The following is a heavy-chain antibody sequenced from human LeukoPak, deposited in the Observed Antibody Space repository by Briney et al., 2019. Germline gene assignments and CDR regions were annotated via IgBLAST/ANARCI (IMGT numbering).Heavy chain of an antibody. CDR3: ARGDLGITIFGVVIDY. CDR2: ISYDGSNK. Sequence: PGRSLRLSCAASGFTFSSYAMHWVRQAPGKGLEWVAVISYDGSNKYYADSVKGRFTISRDDSKNTLYLQTNSLRAEDTAVYYCARGDLGITIFGVVIDYWGQGTLVTVSS. V-gene: IGHV3-30*04. CDR1: GFTFSSYA. J-gene: IGHJ4*02. D-gene: IGHD3-3*01.